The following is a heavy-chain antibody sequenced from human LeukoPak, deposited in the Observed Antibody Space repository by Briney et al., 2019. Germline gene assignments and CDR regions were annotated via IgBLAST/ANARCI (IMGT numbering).Heavy chain of an antibody. V-gene: IGHV1-58*01. CDR1: GFTFTSSA. J-gene: IGHJ4*02. Sequence: ASVKVSCKASGFTFTSSAVQWVRQARGQRLEWIGWIVVGSGNTNYAQKFQERVTITRDMSTSTAYMELSSLRSEDTAVYYCAAFYSPAGGDYGHYWGQGTLVTVSS. D-gene: IGHD4-17*01. CDR2: IVVGSGNT. CDR3: AAFYSPAGGDYGHY.